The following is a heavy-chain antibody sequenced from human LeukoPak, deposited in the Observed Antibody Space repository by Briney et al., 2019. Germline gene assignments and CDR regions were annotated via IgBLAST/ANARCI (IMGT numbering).Heavy chain of an antibody. V-gene: IGHV3-23*01. CDR3: ARGEYGSGSYHIDY. D-gene: IGHD3-10*01. J-gene: IGHJ4*02. CDR2: ISGSGDNT. CDR1: GFTFSSYA. Sequence: GGSLRLSCAASGFTFSSYAMGWVRQAPGKGLEWVSGISGSGDNTYYANSVKGRFTISRDNAKNSLYLQMNSLRAEDTAVYYCARGEYGSGSYHIDYWGQGTLVTVSS.